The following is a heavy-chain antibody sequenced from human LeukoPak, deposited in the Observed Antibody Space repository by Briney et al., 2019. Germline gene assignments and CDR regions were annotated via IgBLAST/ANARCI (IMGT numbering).Heavy chain of an antibody. CDR2: ISGSGDNT. CDR3: AKEAASVALRGFDP. D-gene: IGHD6-19*01. V-gene: IGHV3-23*01. Sequence: PGGSLRLSCAASGFTFSSYAMSWVRQAPGKGLEWVSAISGSGDNTHYEDSVRGRFTISRDNSRNTLYLQMSSLRAEDTALYYCAKEAASVALRGFDPWGQGTPVTVSS. J-gene: IGHJ5*02. CDR1: GFTFSSYA.